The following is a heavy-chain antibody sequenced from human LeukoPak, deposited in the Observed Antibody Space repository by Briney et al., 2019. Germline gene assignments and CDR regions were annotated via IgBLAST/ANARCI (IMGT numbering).Heavy chain of an antibody. CDR1: GDSVSSNCAA. V-gene: IGHV6-1*01. Sequence: SQTLSLTCAISGDSVSSNCAAWNWIRQSPSRGLEWLGRTYYRSKWYNDYAVSVKSRITINPDTSKNQFSLQLNSVTPEDTAVYYCARGGVRGAAPLYYFDYWGQGTLVTVSS. CDR2: TYYRSKWYN. D-gene: IGHD3-10*01. CDR3: ARGGVRGAAPLYYFDY. J-gene: IGHJ4*02.